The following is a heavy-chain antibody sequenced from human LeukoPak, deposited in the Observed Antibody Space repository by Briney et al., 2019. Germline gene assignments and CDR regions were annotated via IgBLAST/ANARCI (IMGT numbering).Heavy chain of an antibody. CDR3: ARSGSLAHFDY. CDR2: LYSSGSA. D-gene: IGHD3-3*01. CDR1: GGSISSHY. V-gene: IGHV4-59*11. J-gene: IGHJ4*02. Sequence: SETLSLTCTVSGGSISSHYWTWIRQPPGKGLEWIGCLYSSGSASYNPSLKSRVTILVETSKNQLSLKLNSVTAADTAVYYCARSGSLAHFDYWGQGTLVTVSS.